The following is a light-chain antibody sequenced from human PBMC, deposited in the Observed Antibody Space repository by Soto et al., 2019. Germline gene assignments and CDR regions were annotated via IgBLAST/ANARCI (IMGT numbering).Light chain of an antibody. V-gene: IGLV1-40*01. J-gene: IGLJ1*01. CDR1: SSNIGAGYD. CDR2: GNS. Sequence: QSVLTQPPSVSGAPGQRVTISCTGSSSNIGAGYDVHWYQHLPGTAPKLLIYGNSNRPSGVPDRFSGSKSGTSASLAITGLQTEDEADYYCQSYDTSLSGGVFGIGTKVTVL. CDR3: QSYDTSLSGGV.